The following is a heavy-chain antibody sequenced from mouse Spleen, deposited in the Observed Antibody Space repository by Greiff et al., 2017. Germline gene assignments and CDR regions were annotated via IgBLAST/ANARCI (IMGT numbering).Heavy chain of an antibody. D-gene: IGHD1-2*01. CDR3: ARSHTASFAY. J-gene: IGHJ3*01. Sequence: QVQLQQPGAELVMPGASVKLSCKASGYTFTSYWMHWVKQRPGQGLEWIGEIDPSDSYTNYNQKFKGKATLTVDKSSSTAYMQLSSLTSEDSAVYYCARSHTASFAYWGQGTLVTVSA. V-gene: IGHV1-69*01. CDR1: GYTFTSYW. CDR2: IDPSDSYT.